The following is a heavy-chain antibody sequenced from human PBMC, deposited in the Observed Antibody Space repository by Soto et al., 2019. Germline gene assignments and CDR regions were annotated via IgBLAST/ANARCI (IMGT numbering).Heavy chain of an antibody. CDR2: IIPIFGTA. D-gene: IGHD3-22*01. J-gene: IGHJ3*02. CDR3: ARDLGDSSGYYSTDAFDI. CDR1: GGTFSSYA. Sequence: SVKVSCKASGGTFSSYAISWVRQAPGQGLEWMGGIIPIFGTANYAQKFQGRVTITADESTSTAYMELSSLRSEDTAVYYCARDLGDSSGYYSTDAFDIWGQGTMVTVSS. V-gene: IGHV1-69*13.